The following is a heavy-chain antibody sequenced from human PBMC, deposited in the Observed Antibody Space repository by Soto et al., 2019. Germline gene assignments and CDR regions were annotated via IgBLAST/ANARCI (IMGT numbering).Heavy chain of an antibody. CDR2: IYYSGST. D-gene: IGHD4-4*01. V-gene: IGHV4-59*08. Sequence: SETLSLTCTVSGGSISSYYWSWIRQPPGKGLEWIGYIYYSGSTNYNPSLKSRVTISVDTSKNQFSLKLSSVTAADTAVYYCARHSPHSNPIYYYGMDDWGQGTSVTVSS. CDR3: ARHSPHSNPIYYYGMDD. J-gene: IGHJ6*02. CDR1: GGSISSYY.